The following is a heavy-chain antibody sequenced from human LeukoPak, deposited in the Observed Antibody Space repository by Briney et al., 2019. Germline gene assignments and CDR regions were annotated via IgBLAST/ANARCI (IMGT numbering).Heavy chain of an antibody. J-gene: IGHJ4*02. V-gene: IGHV3-64*01. CDR2: ISSNGGST. D-gene: IGHD6-19*01. CDR3: ARAHSFGQWLVPGEGDYFDY. CDR1: GFTFSSYA. Sequence: GGSLRLSCAASGFTFSSYAMHWVRQAPGKGLEYVSAISSNGGSTYYANSVKGRFTISRDNSKNTLYLQMNSLRAEDTAVYYCARAHSFGQWLVPGEGDYFDYWGQGTLVTVSS.